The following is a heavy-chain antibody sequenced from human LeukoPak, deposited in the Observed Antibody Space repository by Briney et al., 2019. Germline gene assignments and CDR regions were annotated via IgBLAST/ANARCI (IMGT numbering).Heavy chain of an antibody. CDR1: GYSFTTYW. D-gene: IGHD3-3*01. J-gene: IGHJ4*02. Sequence: GESLKISCKGSGYSFTTYWIGWVRQMPGKGLEWMGIIYPGDSDTRYSPSFQGKVTISADKSISTAYLQWISLKASDTAMYYCARLPGFLEWAFDYWGQGTLVTVSS. CDR3: ARLPGFLEWAFDY. CDR2: IYPGDSDT. V-gene: IGHV5-51*01.